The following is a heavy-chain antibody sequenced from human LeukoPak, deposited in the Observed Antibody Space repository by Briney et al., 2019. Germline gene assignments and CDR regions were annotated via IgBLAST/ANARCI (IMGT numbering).Heavy chain of an antibody. CDR1: GYTFTSYG. CDR2: ISAYNGNT. D-gene: IGHD6-19*01. Sequence: ASVKVSCKASGYTFTSYGISGVGQAPGQGLEWMGWISAYNGNTNYAQKLQGRVTMTTDTSTSTAYMELRSLRSEDTAVYYCARFAVAGAFDIWGQGTMVTVSS. V-gene: IGHV1-18*01. CDR3: ARFAVAGAFDI. J-gene: IGHJ3*02.